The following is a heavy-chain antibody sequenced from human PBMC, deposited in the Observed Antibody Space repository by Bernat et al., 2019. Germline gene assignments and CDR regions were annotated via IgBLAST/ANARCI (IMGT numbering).Heavy chain of an antibody. CDR3: ASSIVVVPAAIKVDGYFEL. CDR1: GGSISSSSYY. J-gene: IGHJ2*01. CDR2: IYYSGST. D-gene: IGHD2-2*02. V-gene: IGHV4-39*01. Sequence: QLQLQESGPGLVKPSETLSLTCTVSGGSISSSSYYWGWIRQPPGKGLEWIGSIYYSGSTYYNPSLKSRVTISVDTSKNQFSLKLSSVTAADTAVYYCASSIVVVPAAIKVDGYFELWGRGTLVTVSS.